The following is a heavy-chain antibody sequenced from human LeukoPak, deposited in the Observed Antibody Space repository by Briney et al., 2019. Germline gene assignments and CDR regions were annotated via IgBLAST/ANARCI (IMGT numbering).Heavy chain of an antibody. CDR1: GYTFTGYY. CDR3: ARALHLRPRGPFDY. CDR2: INPNSGGT. J-gene: IGHJ4*02. V-gene: IGHV1-2*02. D-gene: IGHD3-10*01. Sequence: GASVKVSFKASGYTFTGYYMHWVRQAPGQGLEWMGWINPNSGGTNYAQKFQGRVTMTRDTSISTAYMELSRLRSDDTAVYYCARALHLRPRGPFDYWGQGTLVTVSS.